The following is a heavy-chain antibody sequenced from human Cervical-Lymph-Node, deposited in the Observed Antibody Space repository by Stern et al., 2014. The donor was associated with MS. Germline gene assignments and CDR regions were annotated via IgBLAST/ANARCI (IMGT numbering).Heavy chain of an antibody. Sequence: QVQLQESGPGLVKPSDTLSLTCVISGAPITTNHSSWIRQSPGKGLEWIANVHYTGSSTYNPALQSRVTPAIDTPAMQFSPGLSSVTAADTAVYFCASCDGYSFASWGQGTLVTVSS. D-gene: IGHD4-17*01. V-gene: IGHV4-59*08. CDR2: VHYTGSS. J-gene: IGHJ4*02. CDR3: ASCDGYSFAS. CDR1: GAPITTNH.